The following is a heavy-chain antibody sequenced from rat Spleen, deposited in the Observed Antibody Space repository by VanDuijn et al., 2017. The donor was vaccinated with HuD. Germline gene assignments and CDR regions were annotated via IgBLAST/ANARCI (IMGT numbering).Heavy chain of an antibody. CDR2: ITAGGGNT. CDR3: ARLSFKTCYYFDY. V-gene: IGHV5S13*01. CDR1: GFTFSNYG. D-gene: IGHD1-2*01. J-gene: IGHJ2*01. Sequence: EVQLVESGGGLVQPGRSLKFSCVVSGFTFSNYGMAWVRQAPTKGLEWVASITAGGGNTYYRDSVKGRFTISRDNAKNTLYLQMDSLRSADTAPYYCARLSFKTCYYFDYWGQGVMVTVSS.